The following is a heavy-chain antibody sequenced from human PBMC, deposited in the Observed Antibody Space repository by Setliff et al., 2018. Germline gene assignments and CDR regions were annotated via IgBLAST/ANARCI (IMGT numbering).Heavy chain of an antibody. CDR2: FYYYTGKT. Sequence: SETLSLTCDVSGFTISSGYYWDWVRQPPGMGLEWIGSFYYYTGKTYYNPSLKGRVGISADVSKNQLSLRLTSVVAADTAVYYCATLTVAGAGTFDLWGQGTLVTVSS. V-gene: IGHV4-38-2*01. CDR3: ATLTVAGAGTFDL. D-gene: IGHD6-19*01. J-gene: IGHJ4*02. CDR1: GFTISSGYY.